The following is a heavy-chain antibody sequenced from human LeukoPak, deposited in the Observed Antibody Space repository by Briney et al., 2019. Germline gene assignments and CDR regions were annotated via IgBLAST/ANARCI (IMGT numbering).Heavy chain of an antibody. D-gene: IGHD6-19*01. V-gene: IGHV3-48*03. CDR1: GFSFNSFE. CDR3: ARGWYNSGYYCDY. CDR2: ISSSGSTI. Sequence: GGSMRLSCAASGFSFNSFEMSWGRQAPGKGLEWVSYISSSGSTIYYADSVEGRFTISRDNAKNSLYLQMNSLRAEDTAVYYCARGWYNSGYYCDYWGQGTLASVSS. J-gene: IGHJ4*02.